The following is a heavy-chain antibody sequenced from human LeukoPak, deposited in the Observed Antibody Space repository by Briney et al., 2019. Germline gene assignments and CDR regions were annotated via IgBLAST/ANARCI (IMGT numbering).Heavy chain of an antibody. Sequence: ASETLSLTCAVYVGSFSGYYWSWIRQPPGKGLEWIGEINHSGSTNYNPSLKSRVTISVDTSKNQFSLKLSSVTAADTAVYYCARYYGSGSYYRRFDYWGQGTLVTVSS. V-gene: IGHV4-34*01. D-gene: IGHD3-10*01. CDR1: VGSFSGYY. CDR3: ARYYGSGSYYRRFDY. CDR2: INHSGST. J-gene: IGHJ4*02.